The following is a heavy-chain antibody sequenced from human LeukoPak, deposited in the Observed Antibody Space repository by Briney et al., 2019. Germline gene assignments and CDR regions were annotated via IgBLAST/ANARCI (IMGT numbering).Heavy chain of an antibody. J-gene: IGHJ3*02. D-gene: IGHD3-10*01. CDR3: AKDRGGGRDAFDI. CDR1: GDSISSYA. Sequence: PSETLSLTCSVSGDSISSYAWSWIRRPPGKGLEWIGDISRSGDTNYSPSLKSRLTISVDMSKNQFSLKLRSVTAAGTAVYYCAKDRGGGRDAFDIWGQGTVVTVSS. V-gene: IGHV4-59*01. CDR2: ISRSGDT.